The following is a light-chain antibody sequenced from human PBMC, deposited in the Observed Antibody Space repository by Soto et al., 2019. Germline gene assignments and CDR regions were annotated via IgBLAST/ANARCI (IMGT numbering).Light chain of an antibody. Sequence: QSALTQPRSVSGSPGQSVIISCTGTSSDVGGYNYVSWYQQHPGKAPKLVIYDVSKRPSGVPDRFSGSKSGNTASLTVSGLQAEDEADYSCCSYAGTYTQWVFGGGTKLTVL. CDR1: SSDVGGYNY. CDR3: CSYAGTYTQWV. J-gene: IGLJ3*02. V-gene: IGLV2-11*01. CDR2: DVS.